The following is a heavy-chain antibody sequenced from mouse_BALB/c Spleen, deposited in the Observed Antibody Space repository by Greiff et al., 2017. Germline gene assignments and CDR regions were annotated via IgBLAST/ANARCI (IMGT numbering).Heavy chain of an antibody. J-gene: IGHJ4*01. CDR2: IRNKANGYTT. D-gene: IGHD1-1*01. CDR1: GFTFTDYY. CDR3: ARDYGSSYAMDY. Sequence: VQLKESGGGLVQPGGSLRLSCATSGFTFTDYYMSWVRQPPGKALEWLGFIRNKANGYTTEYSASVKGRFTISRDNSQSILYLQMNTLRAEDSATYYCARDYGSSYAMDYWGQGTSVTVSS. V-gene: IGHV7-3*02.